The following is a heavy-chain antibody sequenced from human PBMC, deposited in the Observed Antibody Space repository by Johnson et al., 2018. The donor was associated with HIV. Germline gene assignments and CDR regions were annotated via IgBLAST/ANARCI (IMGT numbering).Heavy chain of an antibody. V-gene: IGHV3-9*01. Sequence: QLVESGGGLVQPGRSLRLSCAASGFTFDDYAMHWVRQAPGKGLEWVSGISWNSGSIGYADSVKGRFTISRDNAKNSLYLQRNSLRAEDTALYYCARGWGGQQPIWGQGTMVTVSS. CDR3: ARGWGGQQPI. D-gene: IGHD6-13*01. CDR2: ISWNSGSI. CDR1: GFTFDDYA. J-gene: IGHJ3*02.